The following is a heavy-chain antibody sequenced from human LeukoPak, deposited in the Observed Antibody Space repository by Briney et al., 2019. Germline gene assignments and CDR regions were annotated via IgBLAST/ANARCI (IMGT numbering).Heavy chain of an antibody. CDR2: MNPNSGHT. CDR1: GYTFTIYD. J-gene: IGHJ4*02. V-gene: IGHV1-8*01. CDR3: ARSSVGVRKRNDY. Sequence: ASVKVSCTASGYTFTIYDIIWVRQASGQGLEWMGWMNPNSGHTGYAQKFQGRVTMTRTTSISTAYMELTSLTSEDSAVYYCARSSVGVRKRNDYWGQGTLVTVSS. D-gene: IGHD1-26*01.